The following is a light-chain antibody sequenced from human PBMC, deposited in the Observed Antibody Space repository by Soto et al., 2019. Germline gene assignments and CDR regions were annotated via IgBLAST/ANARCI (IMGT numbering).Light chain of an antibody. CDR2: SAS. J-gene: IGKJ5*01. CDR3: QQRSNWPPIT. V-gene: IGKV3-11*01. CDR1: QSVSVN. Sequence: VLTQSPATLSLSPGERATISCKASQSVSVNFAWYQKKPGQAPRPLVFSASDRAPGIPARFSGRGSGTYLTLTISSLETEDFAVYYCQQRSNWPPITFGQGTRLEIK.